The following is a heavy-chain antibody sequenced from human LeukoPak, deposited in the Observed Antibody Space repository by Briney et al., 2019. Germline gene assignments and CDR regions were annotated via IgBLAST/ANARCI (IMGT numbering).Heavy chain of an antibody. CDR2: INPSGGST. D-gene: IGHD2-15*01. Sequence: ASVTVSCKAAGYAFINHYIHWVRQAPGQGLEWMGVINPSGGSTTYAQKFQGRVTMASDTSTSTVYMELSSLRSEHTPVYYCARGGSAASFDYWGQGTLVTVSS. J-gene: IGHJ4*02. CDR1: GYAFINHY. V-gene: IGHV1-46*01. CDR3: ARGGSAASFDY.